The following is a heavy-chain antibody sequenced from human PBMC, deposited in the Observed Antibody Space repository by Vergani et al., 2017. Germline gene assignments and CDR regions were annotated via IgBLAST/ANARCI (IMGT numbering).Heavy chain of an antibody. Sequence: QVQLVQSGAEVKKPGASVKVSCKASGYTFTGYYIHWVRQAPGQGLKWMGWVKPNSGEAHTAQKFQGRITMTRDTSISTAYMELSRLKSDDTAVYYCAREVSDSGYDVEGWYYGMDVWGQGTTVTVSS. CDR3: AREVSDSGYDVEGWYYGMDV. CDR1: GYTFTGYY. J-gene: IGHJ6*02. V-gene: IGHV1-2*02. CDR2: VKPNSGEA. D-gene: IGHD5-12*01.